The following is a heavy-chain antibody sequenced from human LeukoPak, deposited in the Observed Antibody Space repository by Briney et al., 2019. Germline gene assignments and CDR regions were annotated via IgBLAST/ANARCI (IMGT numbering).Heavy chain of an antibody. CDR3: ARDQDYVENDAFDI. CDR2: INPNSGGT. V-gene: IGHV1-2*02. CDR1: GYTFTGYY. D-gene: IGHD4-17*01. Sequence: ASVKVSCKASGYTFTGYYMHWVRQAPGQGLEWMGWINPNSGGTNYAQKFQGRVTMTRDTSISTAYMELSRLRPDDTAVYYCARDQDYVENDAFDIWGQGTMVTVSS. J-gene: IGHJ3*02.